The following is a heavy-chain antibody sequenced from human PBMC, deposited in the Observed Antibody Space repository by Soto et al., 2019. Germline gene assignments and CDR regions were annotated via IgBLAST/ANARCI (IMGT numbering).Heavy chain of an antibody. V-gene: IGHV1-3*01. CDR2: INAGNGNT. Sequence: ASVKASCKASGYTFTSYAMHWVRQAPGQRLEWMGWINAGNGNTKYSQKFQGRVTITRDTSASTAYMELSSLRSEDTAVYYCASSPEGGSTSSIHNCFDPWGQGTLVTVSS. D-gene: IGHD2-2*01. CDR1: GYTFTSYA. J-gene: IGHJ5*02. CDR3: ASSPEGGSTSSIHNCFDP.